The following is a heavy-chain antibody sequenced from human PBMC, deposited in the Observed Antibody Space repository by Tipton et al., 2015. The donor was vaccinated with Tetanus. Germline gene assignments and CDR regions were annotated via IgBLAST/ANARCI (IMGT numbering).Heavy chain of an antibody. V-gene: IGHV4-61*03. J-gene: IGHJ3*02. Sequence: GLVKPSETLSLTCIVSGDSVNSGSYSWNWIRQPPGSGLEWIGYPYYIGSSSYNPSLKTRVTISVATSKNRLCLGLTSVTAADTAVYYCARGPGGSTGSGAFDIWGQGTLVTVSS. CDR2: PYYIGSS. CDR1: GDSVNSGSYS. D-gene: IGHD3-10*01. CDR3: ARGPGGSTGSGAFDI.